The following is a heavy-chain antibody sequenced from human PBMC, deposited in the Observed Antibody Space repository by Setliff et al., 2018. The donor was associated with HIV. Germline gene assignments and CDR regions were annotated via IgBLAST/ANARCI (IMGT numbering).Heavy chain of an antibody. CDR1: NDSISSGGYY. Sequence: SETLSLTCTVSNDSISSGGYYWSWIRQPPGKGLEWIGFIYYNVNNNYNPSLKSRVSISIDTSKNQFSLTLTSATAADTAVYYCTTGGSMTTMTTWGQGTLVTVSS. V-gene: IGHV4-61*08. J-gene: IGHJ4*02. D-gene: IGHD4-4*01. CDR2: IYYNVNN. CDR3: TTGGSMTTMTT.